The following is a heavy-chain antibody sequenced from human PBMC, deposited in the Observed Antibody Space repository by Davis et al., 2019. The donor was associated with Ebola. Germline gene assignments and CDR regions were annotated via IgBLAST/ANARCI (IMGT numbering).Heavy chain of an antibody. D-gene: IGHD5-12*01. J-gene: IGHJ4*02. CDR2: IYYSGST. Sequence: MPSETLSLTCTVSGGSISSSGFYWSWIRQPPGKGLEWIGYIYYSGSTNYNPSLKSRVTISVDTSKNQFSLKLSSVTAADTAVYYCARGSGARWLGGYWGQGTLVTVSS. CDR1: GGSISSSGFY. V-gene: IGHV4-61*08. CDR3: ARGSGARWLGGY.